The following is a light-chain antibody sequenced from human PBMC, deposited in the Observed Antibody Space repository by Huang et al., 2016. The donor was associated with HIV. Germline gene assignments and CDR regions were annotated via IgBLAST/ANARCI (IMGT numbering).Light chain of an antibody. CDR2: DAS. J-gene: IGKJ4*01. Sequence: EIVLTQSPVTLSLSPGERATLSCRASQSARSYLAWYQQKPGQAPRLLIYDASNRATGIPARFSGSGSGTDFTLTISNLQSEDFAVYYCQQRSAWPLTFGGGTKVEI. CDR3: QQRSAWPLT. CDR1: QSARSY. V-gene: IGKV3-11*01.